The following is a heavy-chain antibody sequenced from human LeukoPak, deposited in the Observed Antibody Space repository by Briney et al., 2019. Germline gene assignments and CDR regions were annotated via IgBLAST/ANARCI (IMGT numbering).Heavy chain of an antibody. V-gene: IGHV3-23*01. CDR1: GFTFNNNA. D-gene: IGHD2-2*01. Sequence: GGSLRLSCTASGFTFNNNAMSWVRQAPGKGLEWVSAINGGGDATEYTDSVKGRFTISRDNSKNTLYLQMNNLRPEDTAVYYCARCTASCYANAFDVWGQGTLLTVSS. CDR2: INGGGDAT. CDR3: ARCTASCYANAFDV. J-gene: IGHJ3*01.